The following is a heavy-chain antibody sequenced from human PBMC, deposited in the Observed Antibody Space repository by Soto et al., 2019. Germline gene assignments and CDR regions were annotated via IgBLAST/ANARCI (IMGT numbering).Heavy chain of an antibody. D-gene: IGHD3-22*01. Sequence: SETLSLTCTVSGGSIISGDYYWGWIRQPPGKGLEWIGYIYYRGSTYYNPSLKSRVTISVGTSKNQFSLKLSSVTAADTAVYYCASEYYYDSSGYYANQGVPAQFDYWGQGTLVTVSS. J-gene: IGHJ4*02. CDR1: GGSIISGDYY. CDR3: ASEYYYDSSGYYANQGVPAQFDY. CDR2: IYYRGST. V-gene: IGHV4-30-4*01.